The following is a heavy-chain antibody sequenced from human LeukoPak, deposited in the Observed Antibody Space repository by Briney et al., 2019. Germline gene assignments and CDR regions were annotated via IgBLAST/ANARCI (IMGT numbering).Heavy chain of an antibody. J-gene: IGHJ4*02. V-gene: IGHV4-59*01. CDR2: IYYSGST. CDR3: ARLKIAVAGTGCFDY. CDR1: GGSISSYY. Sequence: SETLSLTCTVSGGSISSYYWSWIRQPPGKGLEWIGYIYYSGSTNYNPSLKSRVTISVDTPKNQFSLKLSSVTAADTAVYYCARLKIAVAGTGCFDYWGQGTLVTVSS. D-gene: IGHD6-19*01.